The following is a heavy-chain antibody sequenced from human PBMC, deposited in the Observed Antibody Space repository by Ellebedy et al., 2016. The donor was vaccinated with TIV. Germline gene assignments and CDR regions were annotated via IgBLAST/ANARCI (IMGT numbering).Heavy chain of an antibody. CDR2: IYSGGNT. V-gene: IGHV3-66*01. D-gene: IGHD3-22*01. CDR1: GFTVSTNY. CDR3: ARAASGIVVVNHWGY. Sequence: GESLKISCAASGFTVSTNYMSWVRQAPGKGLEWVSVIYSGGNTYYAGSVKGRFTISRDSSKNTLYLQMNSLRAEDTAVYYCARAASGIVVVNHWGYWGQGTLVTVSS. J-gene: IGHJ4*02.